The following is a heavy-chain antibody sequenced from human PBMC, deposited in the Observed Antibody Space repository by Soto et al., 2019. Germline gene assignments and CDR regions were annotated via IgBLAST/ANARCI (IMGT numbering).Heavy chain of an antibody. CDR3: ARGLTMLRGVMDS. CDR2: IYYTGGA. Sequence: QVQLQESGPGLLKPSETLSLNCTVSGGSISSGGDYWIWIRQRPGKGLEWIGYIYYTGGAYYNPSLKSRLTLSVDTAKSQFSLQLTSVTAADTAVYFCARGLTMLRGVMDSWGQGTLVTVSS. CDR1: GGSISSGGDY. V-gene: IGHV4-31*03. J-gene: IGHJ4*02. D-gene: IGHD3-10*01.